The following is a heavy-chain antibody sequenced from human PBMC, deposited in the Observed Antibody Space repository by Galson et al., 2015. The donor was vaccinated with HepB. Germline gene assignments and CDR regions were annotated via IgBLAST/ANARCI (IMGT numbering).Heavy chain of an antibody. CDR1: GFTFSNAW. Sequence: SLRLSCAASGFTFSNAWMSWVRQAPGKGLEWVGRIKSKTDGGTTDYAAPVKGRFTISRDDSKNTLYLQMNSLKTEDTAVYYCTTTNGGYSSGWYEVDYWGQGTLVTVSS. CDR2: IKSKTDGGTT. D-gene: IGHD6-19*01. V-gene: IGHV3-15*01. CDR3: TTTNGGYSSGWYEVDY. J-gene: IGHJ4*02.